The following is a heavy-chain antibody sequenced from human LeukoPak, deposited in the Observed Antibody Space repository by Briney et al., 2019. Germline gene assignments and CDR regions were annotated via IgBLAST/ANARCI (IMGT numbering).Heavy chain of an antibody. V-gene: IGHV1-58*01. Sequence: GASVKVSCKASGFTFTSSAVQWVRQARGQRLEWIGWIVVGSGNTNYAQKFQERVTITRDMSTSTAYMELSSLRSEDTAVYYCARGGYCSGGSCPSYYMDVWGKGTTVTVSS. D-gene: IGHD2-15*01. CDR2: IVVGSGNT. CDR3: ARGGYCSGGSCPSYYMDV. CDR1: GFTFTSSA. J-gene: IGHJ6*03.